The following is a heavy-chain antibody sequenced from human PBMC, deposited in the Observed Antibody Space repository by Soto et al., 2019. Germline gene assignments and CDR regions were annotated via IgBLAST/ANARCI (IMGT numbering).Heavy chain of an antibody. D-gene: IGHD3-10*01. CDR2: ISVYNGNK. CDR1: CYTIHNYG. V-gene: IGHV1-18*01. J-gene: IGHJ6*02. Sequence: APVEVSCKASCYTIHNYGITWVRQAQRQGLEWLGWISVYNGNKNYAKKVQGRVSMTADTSTSTAHMELRSLQSDDTAVYFCARVAITLIRGLKVDFYCMDVWCQGTTVT. CDR3: ARVAITLIRGLKVDFYCMDV.